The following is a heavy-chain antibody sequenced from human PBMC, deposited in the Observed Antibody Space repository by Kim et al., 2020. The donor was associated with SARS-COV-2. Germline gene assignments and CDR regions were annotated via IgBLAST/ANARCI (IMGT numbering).Heavy chain of an antibody. J-gene: IGHJ5*02. CDR2: IYYSGST. CDR1: GGSISSYY. CDR3: ARELQWGLETRFDP. D-gene: IGHD7-27*01. V-gene: IGHV4-59*01. Sequence: SETLSLTCTVSGGSISSYYWSWIRQPPGKGLEWIGYIYYSGSTNYNPSLKSRVTISVDTSKNQFSLKLSSVTAADTAVYYCARELQWGLETRFDPWGQGT.